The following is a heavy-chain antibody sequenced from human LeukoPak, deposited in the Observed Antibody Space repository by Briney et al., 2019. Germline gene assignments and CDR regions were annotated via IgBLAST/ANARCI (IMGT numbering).Heavy chain of an antibody. Sequence: ASVKVSCKTSGYTFTAYYLHWVRQAPGQGPEWMGWINPDSDGTNYAQRFQGRVTMTRDTSISTAFMELSSLRSDDTAVYYCARNYYTSGSPLYYYYYMDVWGKGTTVTVSS. CDR1: GYTFTAYY. CDR3: ARNYYTSGSPLYYYYYMDV. V-gene: IGHV1-2*02. D-gene: IGHD3-10*01. CDR2: INPDSDGT. J-gene: IGHJ6*03.